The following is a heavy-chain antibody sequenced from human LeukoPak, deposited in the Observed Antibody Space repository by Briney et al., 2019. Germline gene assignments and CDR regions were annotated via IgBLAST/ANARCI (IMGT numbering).Heavy chain of an antibody. CDR2: LYYSGST. J-gene: IGHJ4*02. D-gene: IGHD1-20*01. CDR1: GGSISSSSFY. Sequence: SETLSLTCTVSGGSISSSSFYWDWLRQPPGKGLEWIGSLYYSGSTYYNPSLKSRVTISVDTSKNQFSLNLSSVTAADTAVYYCARLPSEYNWNYFDSWGQGTLVTVSS. CDR3: ARLPSEYNWNYFDS. V-gene: IGHV4-39*01.